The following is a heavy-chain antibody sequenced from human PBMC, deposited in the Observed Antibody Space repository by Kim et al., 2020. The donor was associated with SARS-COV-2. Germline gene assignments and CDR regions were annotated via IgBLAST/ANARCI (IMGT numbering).Heavy chain of an antibody. D-gene: IGHD6-13*01. CDR1: GFTFNNYA. Sequence: GGSLRLSCAASGFTFNNYAMSWVRQAPGKGLEWVSGISSSGDNTYYAEYVKGRFTISRDNSRNTLYLQMNSLRAEDTALYYCAKDNSTSWHKPIDYWGQGALVTVPS. J-gene: IGHJ4*02. V-gene: IGHV3-23*01. CDR3: AKDNSTSWHKPIDY. CDR2: ISSSGDNT.